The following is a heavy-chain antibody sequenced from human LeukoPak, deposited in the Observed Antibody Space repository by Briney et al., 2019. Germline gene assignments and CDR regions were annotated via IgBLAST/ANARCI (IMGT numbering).Heavy chain of an antibody. D-gene: IGHD3-16*01. CDR3: ASLGVSVEVTPFVGPFDY. CDR2: IIPSIGSS. CDR1: GGGLRNYA. V-gene: IGHV1-69*11. Sequence: SVKVSCKASGGGLRNYAITWVRQAPGHGLEWMGRIIPSIGSSNYVPKFQGRVTITADESTSTAYMELSSLRSEDTAVYYCASLGVSVEVTPFVGPFDYWGQGTLVTVSS. J-gene: IGHJ4*02.